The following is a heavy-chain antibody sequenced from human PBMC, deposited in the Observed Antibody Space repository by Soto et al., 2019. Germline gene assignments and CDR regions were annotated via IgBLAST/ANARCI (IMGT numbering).Heavy chain of an antibody. CDR2: IKQDSSEK. CDR3: ARDEGYCSGGRCYTKMDY. V-gene: IGHV3-7*01. D-gene: IGHD2-15*01. CDR1: GLTFSNFY. J-gene: IGHJ4*02. Sequence: PGGSLRLSCAVSGLTFSNFYMSWVRQAPGKGLEWVAHIKQDSSEKYYVDSVKGRFTISRDNAKNSLFLQMNSLRAEDTAVYYCARDEGYCSGGRCYTKMDYWGQGTLATVSS.